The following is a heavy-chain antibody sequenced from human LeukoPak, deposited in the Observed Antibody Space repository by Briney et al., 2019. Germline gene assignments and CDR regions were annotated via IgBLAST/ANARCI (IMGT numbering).Heavy chain of an antibody. CDR3: ARDGGTTVIVLDAFDI. V-gene: IGHV4-34*01. D-gene: IGHD4-11*01. CDR1: GGSFSGYY. CDR2: INHSGST. Sequence: PSETLSLTCAVYGGSFSGYYWSWIRQPPGKGLEWIGEINHSGSTNYNPSLKSRVTISVDTSKNQFSLKLSSVTAADTAVYYCARDGGTTVIVLDAFDIWGQGTMVTVSS. J-gene: IGHJ3*02.